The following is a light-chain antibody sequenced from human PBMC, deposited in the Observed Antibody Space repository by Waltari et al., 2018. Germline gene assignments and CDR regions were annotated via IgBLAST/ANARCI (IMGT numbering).Light chain of an antibody. CDR2: KAS. CDR1: QSSRSW. CDR3: QQYKSPPWT. V-gene: IGKV1-5*03. Sequence: DIQMTQSPSTLSAPVGDRVTITCRASQSSRSWLAWYQQKPGKAPKLLLSKASTLESGVPSRFSGSGSGTEFTLTISSLQPDDFATYHCQQYKSPPWTFGQGTKVEIK. J-gene: IGKJ1*01.